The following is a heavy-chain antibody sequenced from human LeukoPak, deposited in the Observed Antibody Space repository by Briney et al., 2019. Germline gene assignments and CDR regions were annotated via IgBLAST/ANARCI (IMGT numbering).Heavy chain of an antibody. V-gene: IGHV3-7*01. D-gene: IGHD3-3*01. CDR1: GFTFSSYW. CDR2: IKQDGSEK. J-gene: IGHJ4*02. Sequence: GGSLRLSCAASGFTFSSYWMSWVRQAPGKGLEWVANIKQDGSEKYYVDSVKGRFTISRDNAKNSLYLQMNSLRAEDTAVYYCARGRWVLRFLEWLDYFDYWGQGTLVTVSS. CDR3: ARGRWVLRFLEWLDYFDY.